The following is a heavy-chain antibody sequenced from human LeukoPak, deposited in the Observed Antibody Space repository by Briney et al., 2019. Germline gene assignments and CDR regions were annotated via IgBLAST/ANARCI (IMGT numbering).Heavy chain of an antibody. V-gene: IGHV3-23*01. J-gene: IGHJ4*02. CDR3: AKSGGLSGSGRLAMDV. CDR2: ISGSGGST. D-gene: IGHD3-10*01. CDR1: GFTFSTYA. Sequence: GGSLRLSCAASGFTFSTYAMSWVRLAPGKGLEWVSGISGSGGSTYYADSVKGRFTSSRDNSNNTLYVQMNSLRVEDTAVYYCAKSGGLSGSGRLAMDVWGQGTLVTVSS.